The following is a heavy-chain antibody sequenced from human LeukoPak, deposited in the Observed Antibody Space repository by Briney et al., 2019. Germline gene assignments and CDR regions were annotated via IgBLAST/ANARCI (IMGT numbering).Heavy chain of an antibody. V-gene: IGHV3-21*01. J-gene: IGHJ6*02. Sequence: GGSLRLSCAASGFTFSSYSMNWVRQAPGKGLEWVSSISSSSSYIYYADSVKGRFTISRGNSKNTLYLQINSLRAEDTAVYYCAKFWGLRFYYYGMDVWGQGTTVTVSS. D-gene: IGHD5-12*01. CDR2: ISSSSSYI. CDR3: AKFWGLRFYYYGMDV. CDR1: GFTFSSYS.